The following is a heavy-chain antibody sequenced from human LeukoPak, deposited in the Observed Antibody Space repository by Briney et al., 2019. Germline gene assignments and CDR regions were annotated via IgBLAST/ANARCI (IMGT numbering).Heavy chain of an antibody. J-gene: IGHJ4*02. CDR1: GLTFINAW. D-gene: IGHD2-15*01. V-gene: IGHV3-15*01. CDR2: IKSKADGGST. CDR3: TADGCSGGGCFSGHY. Sequence: GGSLRLPCAASGLTFINAWMSWVHQAPGKGLEWVGRIKSKADGGSTDYAAPVKGRFTFSRDDSKNTLYLQMNSLKTENTAVYYCTADGCSGGGCFSGHYWGQGTLVTVSS.